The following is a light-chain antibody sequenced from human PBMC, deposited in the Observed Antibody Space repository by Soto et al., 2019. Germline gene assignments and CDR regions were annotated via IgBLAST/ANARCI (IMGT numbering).Light chain of an antibody. J-gene: IGLJ2*01. CDR1: NSDIGGYNY. Sequence: QSALTQPASVSGSPGQSITISCTGTNSDIGGYNYVSWYQQHPGKAPKRMIYDVSNRPSGVSYRFSGSKSGNTASLTISGLQAECEAEYYCSSYTSRSTLGVFGGGTKRTVL. V-gene: IGLV2-14*03. CDR2: DVS. CDR3: SSYTSRSTLGV.